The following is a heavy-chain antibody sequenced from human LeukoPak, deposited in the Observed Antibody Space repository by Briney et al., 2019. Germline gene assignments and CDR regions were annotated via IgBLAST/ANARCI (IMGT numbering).Heavy chain of an antibody. D-gene: IGHD3-9*01. CDR1: GGSISSYY. J-gene: IGHJ4*02. CDR3: ARENSYYDILTGYYTATFYFDY. Sequence: SETLSLTCTVSGGSISSYYWSWIRQPPGKGLEWIGYIYYSGSTNYNPSLKSRVTISVDTSKNQFSLKLSSVTAADTAVYYCARENSYYDILTGYYTATFYFDYWGQGTLVTVSS. CDR2: IYYSGST. V-gene: IGHV4-59*01.